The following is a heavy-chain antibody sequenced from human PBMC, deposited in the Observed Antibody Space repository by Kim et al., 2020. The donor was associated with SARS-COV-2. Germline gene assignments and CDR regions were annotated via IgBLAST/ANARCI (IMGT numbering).Heavy chain of an antibody. CDR2: ISAYTGNT. V-gene: IGHV1-18*01. Sequence: ASVKVSCKASGYTFTSYGISWVRQAPGQGLEWMGWISAYTGNTNYAQKLQGRVTMTTDTSTSTAYMELRSLRSDDTAVYYCARWKIRFLEWLPRANYYYYMDVWGKGTTVTVSS. CDR3: ARWKIRFLEWLPRANYYYYMDV. D-gene: IGHD3-3*01. CDR1: GYTFTSYG. J-gene: IGHJ6*03.